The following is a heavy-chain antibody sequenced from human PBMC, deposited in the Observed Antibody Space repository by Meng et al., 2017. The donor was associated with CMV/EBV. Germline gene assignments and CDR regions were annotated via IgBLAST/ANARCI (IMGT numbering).Heavy chain of an antibody. Sequence: GSLRPSCAVYGGSFSGYYWSWIRQPPGKGLEWSGEINHSGSTNYNPSLKSRVTISGDTSKNQFSLKLSSVTAADTAVYYCAREYCSSTSCYSGAFDIWGQGTMVTVSS. CDR2: INHSGST. CDR3: AREYCSSTSCYSGAFDI. CDR1: GGSFSGYY. D-gene: IGHD2-2*01. V-gene: IGHV4-34*01. J-gene: IGHJ3*02.